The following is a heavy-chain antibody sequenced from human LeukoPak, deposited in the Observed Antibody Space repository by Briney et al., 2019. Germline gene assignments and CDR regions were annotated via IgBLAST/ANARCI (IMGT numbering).Heavy chain of an antibody. CDR1: GGSISSSSYY. CDR2: IYYSGST. J-gene: IGHJ4*02. D-gene: IGHD3-16*02. CDR3: ARGYYDYVWGSYLDY. V-gene: IGHV4-61*05. Sequence: SETLSLTCTVSGGSISSSSYYWGWIRQPPGKGLEWIGYIYYSGSTNYNPSLKSRVTISVDTSKNQFSLKLSSVTAADTAVYYCARGYYDYVWGSYLDYWGQGTLVTVSS.